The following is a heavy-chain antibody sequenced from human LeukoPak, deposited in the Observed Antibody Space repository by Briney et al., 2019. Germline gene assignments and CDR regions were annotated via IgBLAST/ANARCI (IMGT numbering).Heavy chain of an antibody. CDR1: RGSISSYY. V-gene: IGHV4-59*01. Sequence: PSETLSLTCTLSRGSISSYYWSWIRQPPGKGLEWIGYIYYSGSTNYNPSLKSRVTMSVDTSKNQFSLKLSSATAADTAVYYCARTFSKDYYFDYWGQGTLVTVSS. CDR3: ARTFSKDYYFDY. J-gene: IGHJ4*02. CDR2: IYYSGST. D-gene: IGHD3-3*02.